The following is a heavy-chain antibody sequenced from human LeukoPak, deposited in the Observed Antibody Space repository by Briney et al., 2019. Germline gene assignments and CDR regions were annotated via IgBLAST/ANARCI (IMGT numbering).Heavy chain of an antibody. J-gene: IGHJ5*02. CDR2: ISGSGGST. D-gene: IGHD6-13*01. CDR1: GFTFSSYA. V-gene: IGHV3-23*01. CDR3: AKLEQQLFDP. Sequence: QSGGSLRLSCAASGFTFSSYAMSWVRQAPGKGLEWVSAISGSGGSTYYADSVKGRFTSSRDNSKNTLYLQMNNLRAEDTAVYYCAKLEQQLFDPWGQGTLVTVSS.